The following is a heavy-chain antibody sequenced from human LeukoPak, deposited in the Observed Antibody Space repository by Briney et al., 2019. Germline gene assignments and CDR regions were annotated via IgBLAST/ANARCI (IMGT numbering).Heavy chain of an antibody. CDR2: INHRGST. J-gene: IGHJ4*02. Sequence: SSETLSLTCAVYGGSFSGYHWSWIRQPPGKGLEWIGEINHRGSTNYNPSLKSRVTMSVDTSKNQFSLKLSSVTAADTAVYYCARQDDGTGCFSFWGQGTLVTVSS. V-gene: IGHV4-34*01. D-gene: IGHD2-8*02. CDR1: GGSFSGYH. CDR3: ARQDDGTGCFSF.